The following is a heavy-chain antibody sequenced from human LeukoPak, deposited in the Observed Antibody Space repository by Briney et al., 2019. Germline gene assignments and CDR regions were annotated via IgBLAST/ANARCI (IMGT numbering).Heavy chain of an antibody. CDR3: ARDLHPPGWFDP. CDR2: ISSSSSYI. CDR1: GFTFSSYS. V-gene: IGHV3-21*01. Sequence: GGSLRLSCAASGFTFSSYSMNWVRQAPGKGLEWVSSISSSSSYIYYADSVKGRFTISRDNAKNSLYLQMNSLRAEDTAVYCCARDLHPPGWFDPWGQGTLVTVSS. J-gene: IGHJ5*02. D-gene: IGHD7-27*01.